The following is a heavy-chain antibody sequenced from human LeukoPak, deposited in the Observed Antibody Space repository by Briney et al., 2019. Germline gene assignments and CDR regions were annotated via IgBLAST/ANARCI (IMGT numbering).Heavy chain of an antibody. V-gene: IGHV4-39*07. D-gene: IGHD3-10*01. CDR1: GGSISSYY. CDR3: ARAGGFTILRGAVNNWFDP. J-gene: IGHJ5*02. CDR2: VYYSGST. Sequence: PSETLSLTCTVSGGSISSYYWGWIRQPPGKGLEWVGSVYYSGSTYYNPSLKSRVTISVDTSKNQFSLKLSSVTAADTAVYYCARAGGFTILRGAVNNWFDPWGQGTLVTVSS.